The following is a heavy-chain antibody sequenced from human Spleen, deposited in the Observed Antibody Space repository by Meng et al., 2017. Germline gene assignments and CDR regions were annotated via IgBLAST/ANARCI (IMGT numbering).Heavy chain of an antibody. V-gene: IGHV4-34*01. CDR1: GGSFTDYF. D-gene: IGHD6-19*01. Sequence: SETLSLTCAVYGGSFTDYFWTWTRQPPGKGLEWIGEINHSGSTNYNPSLESRVTMSLDTSKNQFSLKLTSVTAADTAVYYCARVLNSGWLAWGQGTLVTVS. J-gene: IGHJ4*02. CDR3: ARVLNSGWLA. CDR2: INHSGST.